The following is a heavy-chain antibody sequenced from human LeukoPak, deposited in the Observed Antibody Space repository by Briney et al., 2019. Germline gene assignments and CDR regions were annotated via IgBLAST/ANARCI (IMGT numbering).Heavy chain of an antibody. D-gene: IGHD3-10*01. CDR3: ARRYYFVSGSYYPFDF. CDR2: IHYSGTT. V-gene: IGHV4-39*01. J-gene: IGHJ4*02. CDR1: GGSISDNDYS. Sequence: PSETQSLTCNVSGGSISDNDYSWDWIRQPPGKGLEWMGCIHYSGTTYSNPSLKSRISISVDTSKSQFSLKLRSVTAADTAVYYCARRYYFVSGSYYPFDFWGQGTLVTVSS.